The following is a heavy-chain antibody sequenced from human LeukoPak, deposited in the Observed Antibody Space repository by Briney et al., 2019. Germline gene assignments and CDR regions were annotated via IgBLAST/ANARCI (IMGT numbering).Heavy chain of an antibody. CDR2: MNPNSGNT. Sequence: GASVKVSCKASGYTFTSYAMHWVRQAPGQRLEWMGYMNPNSGNTGYAQKFQGRVTMTRNTSISTAYMELSSLRSEDTAVYYCTRELRSDSHWGQGTLVTVSS. J-gene: IGHJ4*02. CDR1: GYTFTSYA. CDR3: TRELRSDSH. V-gene: IGHV1-8*02.